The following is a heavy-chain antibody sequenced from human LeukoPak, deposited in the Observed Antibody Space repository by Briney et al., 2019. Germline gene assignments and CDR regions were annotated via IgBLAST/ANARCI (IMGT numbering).Heavy chain of an antibody. Sequence: GGSLRLSCVASGFTFSSSWMSWVRQAPGKGLEWVANIKQDGSEKSYVESVRGRFTIPRDNAKNSLYLQLNSLRAEDTALYYCARDNPPDYWGQGTLVTVSS. V-gene: IGHV3-7*03. CDR3: ARDNPPDY. CDR2: IKQDGSEK. CDR1: GFTFSSSW. J-gene: IGHJ4*02.